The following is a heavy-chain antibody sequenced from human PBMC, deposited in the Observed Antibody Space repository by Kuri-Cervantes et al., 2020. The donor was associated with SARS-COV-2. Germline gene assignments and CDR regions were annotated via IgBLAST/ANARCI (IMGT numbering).Heavy chain of an antibody. CDR3: AKLGRGSYDFWSGYYEEEWYNWFDP. CDR2: IYYSGST. D-gene: IGHD3-3*01. J-gene: IGHJ5*02. CDR1: GGSISSYY. V-gene: IGHV4-59*01. Sequence: SETLSLTCTVSGGSISSYYWSWIRQPPGKGLEWIGYIYYSGSTNYNPSLKSRVTISVDTSRNQFSLKLSSVTAADTAVYYCAKLGRGSYDFWSGYYEEEWYNWFDPWGQGTLVTVSS.